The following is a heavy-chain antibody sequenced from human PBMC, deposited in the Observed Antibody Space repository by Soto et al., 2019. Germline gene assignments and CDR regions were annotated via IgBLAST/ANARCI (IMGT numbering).Heavy chain of an antibody. J-gene: IGHJ6*02. Sequence: SVKVSCKASGGTFSSYAISWVRQAPGQGLEWMGGIIPIFGTANYAQKFQGRVTITADESTSTAYMELSSLRSEDTAVYYCARDHLTTVTNYYYYYGMDVWGQGTTVTVSS. V-gene: IGHV1-69*13. CDR3: ARDHLTTVTNYYYYYGMDV. CDR2: IIPIFGTA. D-gene: IGHD4-17*01. CDR1: GGTFSSYA.